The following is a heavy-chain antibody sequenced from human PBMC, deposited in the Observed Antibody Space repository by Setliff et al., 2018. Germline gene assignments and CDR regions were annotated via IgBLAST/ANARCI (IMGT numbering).Heavy chain of an antibody. CDR1: GGSISTYY. CDR2: INYSGNS. Sequence: TSETLSLTCSVSGGSISTYYWSWIRQPPGKGLEWIGNINYSGNSNYIPSLKSRVTISVDTPKNQFSLKLSSVTAADTAVYYCARDTRVRDSSSVPSDTFDIWGRGTMVTVSS. V-gene: IGHV4-59*01. CDR3: ARDTRVRDSSSVPSDTFDI. D-gene: IGHD2-15*01. J-gene: IGHJ3*02.